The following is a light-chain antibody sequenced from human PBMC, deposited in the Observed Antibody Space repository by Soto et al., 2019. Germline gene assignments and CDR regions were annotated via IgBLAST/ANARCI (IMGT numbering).Light chain of an antibody. CDR3: QKTYNIPET. CDR1: QSISSY. V-gene: IGKV1-39*01. Sequence: DIQMTQSPSSLAASVGGRVTITFRASQSISSYLNWYQQKPGKAPKLLIYAASSLQSGVPSRFSGSGSGTDFTLTISGLQPEDSATYYCQKTYNIPETCGQGTKVDIK. CDR2: AAS. J-gene: IGKJ1*01.